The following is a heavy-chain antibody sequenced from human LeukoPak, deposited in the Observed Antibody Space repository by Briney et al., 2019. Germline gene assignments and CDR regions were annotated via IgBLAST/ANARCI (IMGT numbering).Heavy chain of an antibody. D-gene: IGHD2-2*01. V-gene: IGHV1-69*04. CDR2: IIPIFGIA. CDR1: GGTFSSYA. J-gene: IGHJ6*02. CDR3: ARTCSSTSCYYYYGMDV. Sequence: ASVKVSCKASGGTFSSYAISWVRQATGQGLEWMGRIIPIFGIANYAQKFQGRVTITADKSTSTAYMELSSLRSEDTAVYYCARTCSSTSCYYYYGMDVWGQGTTVTVSS.